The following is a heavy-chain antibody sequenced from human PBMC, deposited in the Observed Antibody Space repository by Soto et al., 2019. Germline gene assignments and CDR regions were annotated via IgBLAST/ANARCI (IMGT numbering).Heavy chain of an antibody. Sequence: EVQLVESGGGLVQPGGSLRLSCAVSGFSFSDHYMDWVRQAPGKGLEWVGHTRDRANSYTTEYAASVKGRFTISRDDSKNSLYLQMNSLKTEDTAVYYCVRDSGRGWSNFDYWGQGSLVTVSS. V-gene: IGHV3-72*01. CDR3: VRDSGRGWSNFDY. J-gene: IGHJ4*02. CDR1: GFSFSDHY. CDR2: TRDRANSYTT. D-gene: IGHD6-19*01.